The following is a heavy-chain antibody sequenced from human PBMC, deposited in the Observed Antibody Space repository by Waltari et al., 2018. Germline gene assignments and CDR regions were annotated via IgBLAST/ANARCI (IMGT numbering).Heavy chain of an antibody. V-gene: IGHV1-8*03. D-gene: IGHD4-17*01. Sequence: QVQLVQSGAEVKKPGASVKVSCKASGYTFTSYDINWVRQATGQGLEWMGWKNPNSGNTGYAQKFQGRVTSTRNTSISTAYMELSSLRSEDTAVYYCARVLAYGDYESGAFDIWGQGTMVTVSS. CDR2: KNPNSGNT. J-gene: IGHJ3*02. CDR1: GYTFTSYD. CDR3: ARVLAYGDYESGAFDI.